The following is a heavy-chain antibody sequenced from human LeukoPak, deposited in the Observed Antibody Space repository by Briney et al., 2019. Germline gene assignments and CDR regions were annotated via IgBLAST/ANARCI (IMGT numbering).Heavy chain of an antibody. V-gene: IGHV3-74*01. Sequence: GGSLRLSCAASGFTFSSYWMHWVRQAPGKGLVWVSRINTDGSSTSYADSVKGRFTISRDNAKNSLFLQMNSLRAEDTATYFCTRDFGSGVVVTAIVDWGQGTLLTVSS. CDR1: GFTFSSYW. CDR2: INTDGSST. J-gene: IGHJ4*02. D-gene: IGHD2-21*02. CDR3: TRDFGSGVVVTAIVD.